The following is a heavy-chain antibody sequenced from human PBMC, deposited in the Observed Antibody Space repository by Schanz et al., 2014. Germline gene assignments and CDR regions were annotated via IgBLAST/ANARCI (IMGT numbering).Heavy chain of an antibody. CDR2: IKQDGSEK. CDR3: ARAADNWNSFYYGLDV. Sequence: EVQLVESGGGLVKPGGSLRLSCAASGFTFSNTWMSWVRQAPGKGLEWVANIKQDGSEKYYVDSVKGRFTSSRDNAKNSLYLQMNSLRADDTAVYYCARAADNWNSFYYGLDVWGRGTTVTVSS. CDR1: GFTFSNTW. D-gene: IGHD1-20*01. J-gene: IGHJ6*02. V-gene: IGHV3-7*01.